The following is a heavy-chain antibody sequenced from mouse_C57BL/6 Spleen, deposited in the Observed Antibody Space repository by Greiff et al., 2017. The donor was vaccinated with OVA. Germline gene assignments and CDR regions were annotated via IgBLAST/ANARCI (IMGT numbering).Heavy chain of an antibody. J-gene: IGHJ2*01. CDR3: TTGLRGGFDY. CDR1: GFNIKDDY. D-gene: IGHD1-1*01. Sequence: VQLQQSGAELVRPGASVKLSCTASGFNIKDDYMHWVKQRPEQGLEWIGWIDRENGDTEYASKFQGKATITADTSSNTAYLQLSSLTSEDTAVYYCTTGLRGGFDYWGQGTTLTVSS. V-gene: IGHV14-4*01. CDR2: IDRENGDT.